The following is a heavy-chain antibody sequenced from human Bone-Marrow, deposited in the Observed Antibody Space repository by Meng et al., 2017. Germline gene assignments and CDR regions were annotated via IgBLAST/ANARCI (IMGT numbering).Heavy chain of an antibody. CDR1: GDTFTNHY. Sequence: QVQVLQYGAEVRMPGASVKVSCKASGDTFTNHYMHWVRQAPGQGRQWMGIIDPSGGSTTYAQDFQGRVTMTRDPSTSTVYMELSSLRSEDTATYYCTRATVSTRGFGYYFDFWGQGTLVTVSS. J-gene: IGHJ4*02. CDR2: IDPSGGST. D-gene: IGHD4-11*01. V-gene: IGHV1-46*01. CDR3: TRATVSTRGFGYYFDF.